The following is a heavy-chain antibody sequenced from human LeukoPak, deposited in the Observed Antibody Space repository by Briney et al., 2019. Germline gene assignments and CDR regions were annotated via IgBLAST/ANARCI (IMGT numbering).Heavy chain of an antibody. CDR3: ARISGYSGYAHELGY. CDR1: GYTFTSYY. V-gene: IGHV1-46*01. D-gene: IGHD5-12*01. CDR2: INPSGGST. J-gene: IGHJ4*02. Sequence: GASVTVSCKASGYTFTSYYMHWVRQAPGQGLEWRGIINPSGGSTSYAQKFQGRVTMTRDTSTSTVYMELSSLRSEDTAVYYCARISGYSGYAHELGYWGQGTLVTVSS.